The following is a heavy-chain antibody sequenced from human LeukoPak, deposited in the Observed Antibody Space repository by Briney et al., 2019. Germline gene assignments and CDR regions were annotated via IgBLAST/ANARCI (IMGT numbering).Heavy chain of an antibody. CDR1: GFTFSSYW. CDR2: INTDGSST. D-gene: IGHD4-17*01. Sequence: HPGGSLRLSCAASGFTFSSYWMHWVRQAPGKGLVWVSRINTDGSSTSYADSVKGRFTISRDNAKNSLYLQMNSLRAEDTAVYYCVRNRGDYGDCHDYWGRGTLVTVSS. J-gene: IGHJ4*02. V-gene: IGHV3-74*01. CDR3: VRNRGDYGDCHDY.